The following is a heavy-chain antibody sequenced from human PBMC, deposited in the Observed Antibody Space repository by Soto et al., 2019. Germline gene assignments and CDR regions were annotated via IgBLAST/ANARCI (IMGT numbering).Heavy chain of an antibody. D-gene: IGHD6-13*01. J-gene: IGHJ5*02. CDR1: GGSISSGDYY. CDR2: IYYSGST. Sequence: QVQLQESGPGLVKPSQTLSLTCTVSGGSISSGDYYWSWIRQPPGKGLEWIGYIYYSGSTYYNPSLKSRVTIXXDXSXXQFSLTLSSVTAADTAVYDCARIISSSWFYNWVDPWGQGTLVTVSS. CDR3: ARIISSSWFYNWVDP. V-gene: IGHV4-30-4*01.